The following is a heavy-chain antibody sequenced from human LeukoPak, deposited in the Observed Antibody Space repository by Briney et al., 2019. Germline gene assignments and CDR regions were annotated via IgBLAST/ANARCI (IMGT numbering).Heavy chain of an antibody. D-gene: IGHD3-10*01. V-gene: IGHV5-51*01. CDR3: ARQSEYYGSGSYWHY. CDR1: GYSFTNYW. J-gene: IGHJ4*02. Sequence: GESLKISCKGSGYSFTNYWIGWVRQMPGKGLEWMGIIYPGDSDTRYSPSFQGQVTISADKSISTAYLQWSSLKASDTAMYYCARQSEYYGSGSYWHYWGQGTLVTVSS. CDR2: IYPGDSDT.